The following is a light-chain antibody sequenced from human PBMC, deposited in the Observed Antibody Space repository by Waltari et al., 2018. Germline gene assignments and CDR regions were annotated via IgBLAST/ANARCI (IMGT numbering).Light chain of an antibody. CDR1: QNLRGW. Sequence: DIQMTQSPATVSVSVGDRVTITCRASQNLRGWLAWYQQKPGTAPKLLIIKASSLVSGVPLRFSGSGSGTEFSLTIDSLQPEDFATYYCQQYHSYPNTFGQGTRLEIK. V-gene: IGKV1-5*03. J-gene: IGKJ5*01. CDR3: QQYHSYPNT. CDR2: KAS.